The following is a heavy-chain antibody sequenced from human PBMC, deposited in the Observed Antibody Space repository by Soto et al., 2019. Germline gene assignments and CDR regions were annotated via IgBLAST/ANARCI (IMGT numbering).Heavy chain of an antibody. V-gene: IGHV4-30-4*01. CDR1: DDSINSYNYY. CDR3: ARHRAVAGLDY. D-gene: IGHD6-19*01. Sequence: AFQLLSDTCGVVDDSINSYNYYRTWIRQPPGKDLEWIGNIYFSGSTYYNPSLNSRVTLSIDTSKNHFSLKLTSVTAADTAMYYCARHRAVAGLDYWGQGTLVPVSS. CDR2: IYFSGST. J-gene: IGHJ4*02.